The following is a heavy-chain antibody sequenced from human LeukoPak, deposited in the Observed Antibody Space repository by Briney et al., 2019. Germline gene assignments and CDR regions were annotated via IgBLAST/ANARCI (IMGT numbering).Heavy chain of an antibody. CDR3: ARLRVAEIDY. J-gene: IGHJ4*02. V-gene: IGHV4-39*01. Sequence: PSETLSLTCTVSGGSISSSSYYWGWIRQPPGKGVEWIGSIYYSGSTYYNPSLKSRVTISVDTSKNQFSLKLSSVTAADTAVYYCARLRVAEIDYWGQGTLVTVSS. CDR2: IYYSGST. D-gene: IGHD2-15*01. CDR1: GGSISSSSYY.